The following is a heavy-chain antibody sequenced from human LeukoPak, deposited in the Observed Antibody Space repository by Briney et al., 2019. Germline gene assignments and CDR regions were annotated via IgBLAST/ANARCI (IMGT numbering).Heavy chain of an antibody. J-gene: IGHJ4*02. D-gene: IGHD2-15*01. CDR2: INIAGSVT. Sequence: RGSLRLSCAASGFNFSNYWMHWVRQAPGKGLEWVSRINIAGSVTTYADSVKGRFTISRDNAKKTLYLQMNSLRAEDTAVYYCARDMVDWGQGTLVTVSS. V-gene: IGHV3-74*01. CDR1: GFNFSNYW. CDR3: ARDMVD.